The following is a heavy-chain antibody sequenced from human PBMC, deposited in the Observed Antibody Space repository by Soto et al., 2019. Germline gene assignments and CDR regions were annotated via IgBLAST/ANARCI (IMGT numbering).Heavy chain of an antibody. V-gene: IGHV3-48*02. CDR1: GFAFSSFA. Sequence: EVQLVESGGGLVHPGGSLRLSCAASGFAFSSFAMNWARQAPGKGLEWLAFVSPSSSAIYSADSVKGRFTVSRDNVKNLVFLQVNSLRDEDTAVYFCARDSPSCTSTSCLFDRCGQGTLVTVSS. CDR3: ARDSPSCTSTSCLFDR. J-gene: IGHJ4*02. CDR2: VSPSSSAI. D-gene: IGHD2-2*01.